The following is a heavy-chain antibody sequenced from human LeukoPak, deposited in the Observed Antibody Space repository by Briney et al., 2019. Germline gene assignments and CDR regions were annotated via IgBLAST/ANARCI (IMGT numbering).Heavy chain of an antibody. J-gene: IGHJ6*03. CDR3: ARLARYSWSPISPLYYYYYMDV. D-gene: IGHD1-26*01. CDR1: GYTFTSYG. Sequence: ASVKVSCKAAGYTFTSYGISWVRQAPGQGPEWMGIINPSDPSTTYAQKFQGRVTMTRDMSTSTVYMELSSLRSEDTAVYYCARLARYSWSPISPLYYYYYMDVWGKGTTVTVSS. CDR2: INPSDPST. V-gene: IGHV1-46*01.